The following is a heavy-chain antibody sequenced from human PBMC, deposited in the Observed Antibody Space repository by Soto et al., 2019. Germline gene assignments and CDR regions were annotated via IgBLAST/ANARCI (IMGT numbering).Heavy chain of an antibody. V-gene: IGHV4-31*03. D-gene: IGHD3-22*01. CDR1: GGSISSGGYY. CDR2: IYYSGST. Sequence: SETLSLTCTVSGGSISSGGYYWSWIRQHPGKGLEWIGYIYYSGSTYYNPSLKSRVTISVDTSKNQFSLKLSSVTAADTAVYYCARDLFSYDSSGYCANWFDPWGQGTLVTVSS. J-gene: IGHJ5*02. CDR3: ARDLFSYDSSGYCANWFDP.